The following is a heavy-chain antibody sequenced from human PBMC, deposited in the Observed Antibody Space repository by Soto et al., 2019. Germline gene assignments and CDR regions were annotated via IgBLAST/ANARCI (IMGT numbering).Heavy chain of an antibody. Sequence: QVQLVQSGAEVRKPGSSVKVSCKASGGSFSSFAFSWVRQDPGQGLEWMGGIIPMFGSANYAQEFLGRVTFSADDSTSTAYMEISGLTFEDTAFYYCAVSLYGVVLHYYYRMDVWGPGTSVTVSS. J-gene: IGHJ6*02. D-gene: IGHD3-3*01. V-gene: IGHV1-69*01. CDR3: AVSLYGVVLHYYYRMDV. CDR1: GGSFSSFA. CDR2: IIPMFGSA.